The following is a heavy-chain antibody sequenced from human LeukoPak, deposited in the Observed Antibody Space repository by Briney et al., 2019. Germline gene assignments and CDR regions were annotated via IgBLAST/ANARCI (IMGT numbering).Heavy chain of an antibody. V-gene: IGHV4-34*01. CDR2: INHSGST. D-gene: IGHD6-13*01. Sequence: SETLSLTCAVYGGSFSGYYRSWIRQPPGKGLEWIGEINHSGSTNYNPSLKSRVTISVDTSKNQFSLKLSSVTAADTAVYYCARGRKQQLVLSYYYYGMDVWGQGTTVTVSS. CDR3: ARGRKQQLVLSYYYYGMDV. J-gene: IGHJ6*02. CDR1: GGSFSGYY.